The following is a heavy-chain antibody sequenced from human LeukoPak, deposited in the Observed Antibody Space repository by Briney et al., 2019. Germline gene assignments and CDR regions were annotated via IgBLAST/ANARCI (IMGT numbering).Heavy chain of an antibody. D-gene: IGHD6-13*01. CDR2: ISAYNGNT. CDR3: ARDRKSIAADDHLYYYYYGMDV. V-gene: IGHV1-18*01. CDR1: GYTFTSYG. Sequence: ASVKVSCKASGYTFTSYGISWVRQAPGQGLEWMGWISAYNGNTNYAQKLQGRVTMTTDTSTSTAYMELRSLRSDDTAVYYCARDRKSIAADDHLYYYYYGMDVWGQGTTVTVSS. J-gene: IGHJ6*02.